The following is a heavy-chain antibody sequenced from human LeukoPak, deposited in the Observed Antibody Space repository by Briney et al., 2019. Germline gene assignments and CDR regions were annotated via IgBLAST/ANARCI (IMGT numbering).Heavy chain of an antibody. CDR3: ARGASITMVRAPGNY. CDR1: GFTFSSYA. Sequence: QSGGSLRLSCAASGFTFSSYAMHWVRQAPGKGLEWVAVISYVGSNKYYADSVKGRFTISRDNSKNTLYLQMNSLRAEDTAVYYCARGASITMVRAPGNYWGQGTLVTVSS. V-gene: IGHV3-30*04. J-gene: IGHJ4*02. CDR2: ISYVGSNK. D-gene: IGHD3-10*01.